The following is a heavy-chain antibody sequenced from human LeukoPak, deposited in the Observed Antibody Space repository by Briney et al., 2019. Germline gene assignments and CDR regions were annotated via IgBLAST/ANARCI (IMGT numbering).Heavy chain of an antibody. V-gene: IGHV1-69*13. J-gene: IGHJ6*02. D-gene: IGHD3-3*01. CDR1: GGTFNNFA. CDR2: IIPMSGTA. CDR3: ARCTMTYEKDYYYYYGMDV. Sequence: SVKVSCKASGGTFNNFAISWVRQAPGQGLEWVGGIIPMSGTANYAQKFQGRVTITADESTSTAYMELSSLRSEDTAVYYCARCTMTYEKDYYYYYGMDVWGQGTTVTVSS.